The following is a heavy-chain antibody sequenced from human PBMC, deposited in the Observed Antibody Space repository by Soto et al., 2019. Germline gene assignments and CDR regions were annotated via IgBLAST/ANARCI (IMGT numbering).Heavy chain of an antibody. CDR1: GGSISSGGYY. J-gene: IGHJ5*02. CDR3: AREIVATPYYYDRSGYYGNWFDP. Sequence: SETLSLTCTVSGGSISSGGYYWSWIRQHPGKGLEWIGYIYYSGSTYYNPSLKSRVTISVDTSKNQFSLKLSSVTAADTAVYYCAREIVATPYYYDRSGYYGNWFDPWGQGNLVTVSS. V-gene: IGHV4-31*03. CDR2: IYYSGST. D-gene: IGHD3-22*01.